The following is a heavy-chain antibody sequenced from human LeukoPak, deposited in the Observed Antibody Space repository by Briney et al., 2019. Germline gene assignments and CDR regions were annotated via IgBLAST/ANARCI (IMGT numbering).Heavy chain of an antibody. J-gene: IGHJ4*02. Sequence: SETLSLTCTVSGGSISSSSYYWGWIRQPPGKGLEWLGSIFYSGRTYYNPSLKSRVTISVDTSKNQFSLKLSSVTAADTAVYYCARRVAVAASNFDYWGQGTLVTVSS. D-gene: IGHD6-19*01. CDR1: GGSISSSSYY. CDR3: ARRVAVAASNFDY. V-gene: IGHV4-39*01. CDR2: IFYSGRT.